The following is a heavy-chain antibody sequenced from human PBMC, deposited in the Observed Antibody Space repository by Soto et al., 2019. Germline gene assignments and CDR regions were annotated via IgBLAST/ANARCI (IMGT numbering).Heavy chain of an antibody. CDR2: ISYDGSNK. V-gene: IGHV3-30*18. J-gene: IGHJ6*03. D-gene: IGHD4-4*01. CDR1: GFTFSSYG. Sequence: GGSLRLSCAASGFTFSSYGMHWVRQAPGKGLEWVAVISYDGSNKYYADSVKGRFTISRDNSKNTLYLQMNSLRAEDTAVYYCAKDRWGDYSNPRYYYYYMDVWGKGTTVTVSS. CDR3: AKDRWGDYSNPRYYYYYMDV.